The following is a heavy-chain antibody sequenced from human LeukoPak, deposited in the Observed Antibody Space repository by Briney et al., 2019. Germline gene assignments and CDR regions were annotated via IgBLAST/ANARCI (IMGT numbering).Heavy chain of an antibody. CDR2: IYHSGST. D-gene: IGHD3-16*01. CDR1: GYSISSGYY. Sequence: SETLSLTCTVSGYSISSGYYWGWIRQPPGKGLEWIGSIYHSGSTYYNPSLKSRVTISVDTSKNQFSLKLSSVTAADTAVHYCARATAFGYMITFGGVLDYWGQGTLVTVSS. V-gene: IGHV4-38-2*02. CDR3: ARATAFGYMITFGGVLDY. J-gene: IGHJ4*02.